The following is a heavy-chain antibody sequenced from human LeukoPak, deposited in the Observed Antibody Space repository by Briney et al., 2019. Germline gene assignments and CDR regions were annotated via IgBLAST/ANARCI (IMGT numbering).Heavy chain of an antibody. V-gene: IGHV3-30-3*01. J-gene: IGHJ4*02. D-gene: IGHD3-22*01. Sequence: PGGSLRLSCAASGFTFSSYAMHWVRQAPGKGLEWVAVISYDGSNKYYADSVKGRFTISRDNSKNTLYLQMNSLRAEDTAVYYCARVPPYYYDSSGYYYEGPDYWGQGTLVTVSS. CDR2: ISYDGSNK. CDR3: ARVPPYYYDSSGYYYEGPDY. CDR1: GFTFSSYA.